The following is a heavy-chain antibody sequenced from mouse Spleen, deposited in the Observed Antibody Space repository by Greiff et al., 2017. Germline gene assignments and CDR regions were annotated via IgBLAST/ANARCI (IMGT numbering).Heavy chain of an antibody. CDR1: GFSLTSYG. J-gene: IGHJ2*01. CDR3: ARGDFCFDY. D-gene: IGHD3-3*01. Sequence: VQLQQSGPGLVQPSQSLSITCTVSGFSLTSYGVHWVRQSPGKGLEWLGVIWSGGSTDYNAAFISRLSISKDNSKSQVFFKMNSLQADDTAIYYCARGDFCFDYGGQGTTLTVAS. CDR2: IWSGGST. V-gene: IGHV2-2*01.